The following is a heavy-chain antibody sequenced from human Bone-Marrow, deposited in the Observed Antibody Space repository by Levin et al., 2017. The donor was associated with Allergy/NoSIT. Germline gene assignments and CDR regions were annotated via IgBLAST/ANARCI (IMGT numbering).Heavy chain of an antibody. CDR2: INSSRSNK. CDR3: ARDPSRVGASAEY. J-gene: IGHJ4*02. Sequence: GGSLRLSCAASGFTFSSYKMNWVRQAPGKGLEWVSYINSSRSNKYYADSVKGRFTISRDNARNSLYLQMNSLRDEDTAVYCCARDPSRVGASAEYWGQGTLVTVSS. V-gene: IGHV3-48*02. D-gene: IGHD1-26*01. CDR1: GFTFSSYK.